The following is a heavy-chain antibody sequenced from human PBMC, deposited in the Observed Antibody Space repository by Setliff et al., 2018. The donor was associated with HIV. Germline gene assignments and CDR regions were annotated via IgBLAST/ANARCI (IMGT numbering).Heavy chain of an antibody. CDR3: AKAPGWLFLSHY. J-gene: IGHJ4*02. CDR1: GFTFSNYG. Sequence: GGSLRLSCAASGFTFSNYGIHWVRQAPGKGLEWVALIWYDGSNKQYADSVKGHFTISRDNSKNTLYLQMNSLRVEDTAIYYCAKAPGWLFLSHYWGQGTLVTVSS. V-gene: IGHV3-33*06. D-gene: IGHD3-22*01. CDR2: IWYDGSNK.